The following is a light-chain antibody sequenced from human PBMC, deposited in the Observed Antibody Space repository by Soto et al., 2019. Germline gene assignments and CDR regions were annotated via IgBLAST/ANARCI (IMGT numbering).Light chain of an antibody. V-gene: IGKV3-20*01. CDR2: GTS. CDR3: QQYGNSRWT. Sequence: EIVLTQSPDTLSLSPGERATLSCRASQSVSSSYLAWYQQTPGQAPSLLIYGTSNRATGIPDRFSGSGSGTDFTLTISRLEPEDFAVYYCQQYGNSRWTFGQGTKV. J-gene: IGKJ1*01. CDR1: QSVSSSY.